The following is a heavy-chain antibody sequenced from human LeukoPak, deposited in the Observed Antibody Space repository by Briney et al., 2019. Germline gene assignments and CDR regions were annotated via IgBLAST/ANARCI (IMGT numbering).Heavy chain of an antibody. Sequence: GGSLRLSCASSGFTFSIYSMSWVRQAPGKGLEWVSSISSSSSYIYYADSVKGRFTISRDNAQNSLYMQMNSLRAEDTAVYYCARDLNDYYGSGTAALYYWGQGTLVTVSS. CDR1: GFTFSIYS. CDR3: ARDLNDYYGSGTAALYY. J-gene: IGHJ4*02. CDR2: ISSSSSYI. D-gene: IGHD3-10*01. V-gene: IGHV3-21*01.